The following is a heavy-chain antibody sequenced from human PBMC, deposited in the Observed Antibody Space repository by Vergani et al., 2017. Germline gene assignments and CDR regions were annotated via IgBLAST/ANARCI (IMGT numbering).Heavy chain of an antibody. CDR1: GYTFTNYD. D-gene: IGHD6-13*01. J-gene: IGHJ5*02. CDR3: ARGGVAADGTPWNNWFDP. Sequence: QEHLVQSGAEVKKPGASVKVSCKASGYTFTNYDVHWVRQARGQGLEWMGWMNPQSGMRGHGQKFQGRLSMSRNTSTSTAYMELSSLTSEDTALYYCARGGVAADGTPWNNWFDPCVEATLVSDSS. CDR2: MNPQSGMR. V-gene: IGHV1-8*01.